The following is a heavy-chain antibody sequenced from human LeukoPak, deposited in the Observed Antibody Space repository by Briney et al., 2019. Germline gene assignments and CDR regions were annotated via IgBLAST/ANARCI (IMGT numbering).Heavy chain of an antibody. D-gene: IGHD1-26*01. Sequence: ASVKVSCRASGYTFSGYFMHWARQAPGQGLEWMGWIYPNSGGTKYAQKFQGRVTMTRDTSISTIYMELSSLRSDDTAVYYCARFSGSSNFDYWGQGTLVTVPS. V-gene: IGHV1-2*02. CDR3: ARFSGSSNFDY. CDR1: GYTFSGYF. CDR2: IYPNSGGT. J-gene: IGHJ4*02.